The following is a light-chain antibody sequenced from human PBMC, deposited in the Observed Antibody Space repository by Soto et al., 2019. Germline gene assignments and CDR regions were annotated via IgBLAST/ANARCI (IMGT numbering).Light chain of an antibody. CDR1: QGIGND. Sequence: AIQMTQSPSSLSASVGDRVTITCRASQGIGNDLGWYQQKSGKAPKLQIYAASSLQGGVSSRFSGSGSGTDFTLTISSLQPEDFATYYCLQDYTYPRTFGQGTRVEIK. J-gene: IGKJ1*01. V-gene: IGKV1-6*01. CDR2: AAS. CDR3: LQDYTYPRT.